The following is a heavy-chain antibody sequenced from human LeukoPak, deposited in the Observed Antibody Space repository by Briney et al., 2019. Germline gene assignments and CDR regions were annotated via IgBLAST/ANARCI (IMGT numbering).Heavy chain of an antibody. CDR1: GGSISSYY. CDR3: ARESPTYYYDSSGYFFDY. D-gene: IGHD3-22*01. Sequence: SETLSLTCTVSGGSISSYYWSWIRQTPGKGLEWIGYIYYSGGTNYNLSLKSRVTISVDTSKNQFSLKLSSVTAADTAVYCCARESPTYYYDSSGYFFDYWGQGTLVTVSS. CDR2: IYYSGGT. J-gene: IGHJ4*02. V-gene: IGHV4-59*01.